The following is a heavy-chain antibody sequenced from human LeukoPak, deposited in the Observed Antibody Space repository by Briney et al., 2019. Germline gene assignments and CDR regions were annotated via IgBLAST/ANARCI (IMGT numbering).Heavy chain of an antibody. CDR1: GYTFTGHY. D-gene: IGHD2-21*02. CDR2: INPNSGGT. CDR3: ARPSCGGDCYSGAYFDY. J-gene: IGHJ4*02. Sequence: GASVKVSCEASGYTFTGHYMHWVRQPPGRGLEWMGRINPNSGGTNYAQKFQGRVTMTRDTSISTAYMELSRLRSDDTAVYYCARPSCGGDCYSGAYFDYWGQGTLVTVSS. V-gene: IGHV1-2*06.